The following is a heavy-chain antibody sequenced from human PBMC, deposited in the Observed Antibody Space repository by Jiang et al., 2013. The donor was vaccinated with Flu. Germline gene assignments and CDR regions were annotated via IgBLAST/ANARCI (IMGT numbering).Heavy chain of an antibody. D-gene: IGHD3-10*01. J-gene: IGHJ4*02. Sequence: SGSGLVKPSETLSLTCTVSGGSISGYYWSWVRKSAGKGLEWIGRIYPSGNINYNPSLKSRVTMSVDTSEKQFSLKLSTVTAADTAVYYCARISSRTYYAAGSHYNAGAFDSWGQGTLVTVSS. V-gene: IGHV4-4*07. CDR1: GGSISGYY. CDR2: IYPSGNI. CDR3: ARISSRTYYAAGSHYNAGAFDS.